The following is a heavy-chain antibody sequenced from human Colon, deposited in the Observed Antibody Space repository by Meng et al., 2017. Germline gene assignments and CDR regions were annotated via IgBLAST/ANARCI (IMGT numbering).Heavy chain of an antibody. CDR2: INDNGSTT. CDR3: TRERRDY. J-gene: IGHJ4*02. Sequence: GESLKISCAASGFTFSSYWMHWVRRGPGKGLVWVSRINDNGSTTSYADSVKGRFNISRDNAKNTLYRQMNSLRAEDTAVYYCTRERRDYWGQGT. V-gene: IGHV3-74*01. CDR1: GFTFSSYW.